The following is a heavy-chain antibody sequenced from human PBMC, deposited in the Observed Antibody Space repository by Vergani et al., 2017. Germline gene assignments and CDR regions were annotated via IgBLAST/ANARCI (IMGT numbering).Heavy chain of an antibody. CDR2: IIPIFGTA. CDR3: ARQWQLGRIDY. D-gene: IGHD6-13*01. CDR1: GYTFTSYA. Sequence: QVQLVQSGAEVKKPGASVKVSCKASGYTFTSYAMHWVRQAPGQGLEWMGRIIPIFGTANYAQKFQGRVTITADESTSTAYMELSSLRSEDTAVYYCARQWQLGRIDYWGQGTLVTVSS. J-gene: IGHJ4*02. V-gene: IGHV1-69*13.